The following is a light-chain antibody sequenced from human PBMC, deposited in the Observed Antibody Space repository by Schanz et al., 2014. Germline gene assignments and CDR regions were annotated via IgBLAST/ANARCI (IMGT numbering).Light chain of an antibody. CDR3: QQYNNLPWT. J-gene: IGKJ1*01. CDR1: QSISSY. Sequence: DIQMTQSPSSLSASVGDRVTITCRASQSISSYLNWYQQKPGKAPKLLIYAASSLQSGVPSRFSGSGSGTEFTLTVSSLQPDDFATYYCQQYNNLPWTFGQGTRVEI. CDR2: AAS. V-gene: IGKV1-39*01.